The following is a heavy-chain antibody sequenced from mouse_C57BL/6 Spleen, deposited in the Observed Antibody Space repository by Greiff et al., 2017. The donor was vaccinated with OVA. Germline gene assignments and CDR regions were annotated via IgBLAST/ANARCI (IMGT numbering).Heavy chain of an antibody. V-gene: IGHV5-4*01. D-gene: IGHD1-1*01. CDR1: GFTFSSYA. J-gene: IGHJ4*01. CDR2: ISDGGSYT. CDR3: ARDGYYYGSSYAMDY. Sequence: EVKLVESGGGLVKPGGSLKLSCAASGFTFSSYAMSWVRQTPEKRLEWVATISDGGSYTYYPDNVKGRFTISRDNAKNNLYLQMSHLKSEDTAMYYCARDGYYYGSSYAMDYWGQGTSVTVPS.